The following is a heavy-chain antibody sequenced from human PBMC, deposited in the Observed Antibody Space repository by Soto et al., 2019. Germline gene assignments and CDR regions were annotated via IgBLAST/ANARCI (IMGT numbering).Heavy chain of an antibody. Sequence: PSETLSLTCAVSGGSISSVGYSWSWIRQPPGKGLEWIGYIYHSGSTYYNPSLKSRVTISVDRSKNQFSLKLSSVTAADTAVYYCAAAYYGDYLTYYYGMDVWGQGTTVTVSS. CDR1: GGSISSVGYS. J-gene: IGHJ6*02. CDR2: IYHSGST. V-gene: IGHV4-30-2*01. CDR3: AAAYYGDYLTYYYGMDV. D-gene: IGHD4-17*01.